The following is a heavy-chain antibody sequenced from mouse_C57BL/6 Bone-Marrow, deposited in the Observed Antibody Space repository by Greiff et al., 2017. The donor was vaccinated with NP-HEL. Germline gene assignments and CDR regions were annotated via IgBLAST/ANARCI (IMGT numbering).Heavy chain of an antibody. CDR3: ARFGDCYYRYYAMDY. CDR2: INPNYGTT. V-gene: IGHV1-39*01. Sequence: VQLQQSGPELVKPGASVKISCKASGYSFTDYNMNWVKQSNGKSLEWIGVINPNYGTTSYNQKFKGKATLTVDQSSSTAYMQLNSLTSDDSSVYYCARFGDCYYRYYAMDYWGQGTSVTVSS. CDR1: GYSFTDYN. J-gene: IGHJ4*01. D-gene: IGHD2-3*01.